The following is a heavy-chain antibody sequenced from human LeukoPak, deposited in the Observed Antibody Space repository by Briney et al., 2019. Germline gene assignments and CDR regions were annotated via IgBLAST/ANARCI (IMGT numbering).Heavy chain of an antibody. D-gene: IGHD6-6*01. J-gene: IGHJ6*03. CDR3: ARSMAALTYYYYMDV. CDR2: IYTSGST. V-gene: IGHV4-4*07. CDR1: GGSISSYY. Sequence: SETLSLTCTVSGGSISSYYWSWIRQPAGKGLEWIGRIYTSGSTNYNPSLKSRVTVSVDTSKNQFSLKLSSVTAADTAVYYCARSMAALTYYYYMDVWGKGTTVTVSS.